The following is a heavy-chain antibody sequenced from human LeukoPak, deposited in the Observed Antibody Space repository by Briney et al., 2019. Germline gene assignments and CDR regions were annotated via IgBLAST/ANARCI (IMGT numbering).Heavy chain of an antibody. J-gene: IGHJ4*02. CDR2: IYSGGST. Sequence: GGSLRLSCAASGFTVSSNYMSWVRQAPGKGLEWASVIYSGGSTYYADSVKGRFTISRDNSKNTLYLQMNSLRAEDTAVYYCARDRGGGSYDYWGQGTLVTVSS. D-gene: IGHD1-26*01. CDR1: GFTVSSNY. CDR3: ARDRGGGSYDY. V-gene: IGHV3-66*01.